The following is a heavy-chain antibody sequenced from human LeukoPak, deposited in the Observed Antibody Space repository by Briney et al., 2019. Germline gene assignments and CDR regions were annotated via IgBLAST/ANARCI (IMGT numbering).Heavy chain of an antibody. D-gene: IGHD2-2*01. CDR2: IKQDGSEK. CDR1: GFTFSSYW. Sequence: PGGSLRLSCAASGFTFSSYWMSWVRQAPGKGLEWVANIKQDGSEKYYVDSVKGRFTISRDNAKNSLYLQMNSLRAEDTAVYYCARLGYCSSTSCSPFDYWGQGTLVTVSS. V-gene: IGHV3-7*01. J-gene: IGHJ4*02. CDR3: ARLGYCSSTSCSPFDY.